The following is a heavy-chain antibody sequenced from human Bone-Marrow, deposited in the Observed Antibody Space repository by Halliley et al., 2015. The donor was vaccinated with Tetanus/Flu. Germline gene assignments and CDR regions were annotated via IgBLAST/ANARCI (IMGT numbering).Heavy chain of an antibody. V-gene: IGHV3-73*01. CDR2: MRTKDDNYAT. CDR1: GFTFSGSD. D-gene: IGHD6-6*01. J-gene: IGHJ4*02. CDR3: TFLRGSSGFHY. Sequence: SLRLFCAASGFTFSGSDLDWVRQASGKGLEWVGRMRTKDDNYATLYAASVRGRFTISRDDSKNMAYLQMSGLDTEDTALYFCTFLRGSSGFHYWGQGTLVTVSS.